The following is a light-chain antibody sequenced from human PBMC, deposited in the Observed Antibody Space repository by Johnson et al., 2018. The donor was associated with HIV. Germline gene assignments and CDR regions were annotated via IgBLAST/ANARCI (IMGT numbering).Light chain of an antibody. J-gene: IGLJ1*01. CDR1: SSNIGNNY. Sequence: QSVLTQSPSVSAAPGQKVTISCSGSSSNIGNNYVSWYQQLPGTAPKLLIYENNKRPSGIPDRFSGSKSGTSATLGITGLQNGDEADYYCGTWDSSLSAAFYVFGTGTKVTVL. V-gene: IGLV1-51*02. CDR2: ENN. CDR3: GTWDSSLSAAFYV.